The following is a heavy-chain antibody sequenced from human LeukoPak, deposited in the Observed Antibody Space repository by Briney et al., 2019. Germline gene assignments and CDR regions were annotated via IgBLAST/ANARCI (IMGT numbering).Heavy chain of an antibody. D-gene: IGHD1-26*01. J-gene: IGHJ4*02. Sequence: GGSLRLSCAASGFPFRKYWLHWVRQAPGKGLVWVSRINPDDGSTSYADSVKGRFTISRDNSKNTLYLQMNSLRAEDTAVYYCAKEWEHYYWGQGTLVTVSS. CDR2: INPDDGST. V-gene: IGHV3-74*01. CDR1: GFPFRKYW. CDR3: AKEWEHYY.